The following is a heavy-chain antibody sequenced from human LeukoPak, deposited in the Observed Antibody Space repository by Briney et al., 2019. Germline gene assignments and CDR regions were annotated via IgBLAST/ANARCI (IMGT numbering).Heavy chain of an antibody. CDR2: INPSDSYS. CDR1: GYSFTNYL. J-gene: IGHJ4*02. CDR3: ARHPRGPMIVVAD. Sequence: GESLKISRKGSGYSFTNYLISWARQLPGKGLEWMGRINPSDSYSDYSPSFQGHVTISAAKSISTAYLQWSSLKASDTAMYYCARHPRGPMIVVADWGQGTLVTVSS. D-gene: IGHD3-22*01. V-gene: IGHV5-10-1*01.